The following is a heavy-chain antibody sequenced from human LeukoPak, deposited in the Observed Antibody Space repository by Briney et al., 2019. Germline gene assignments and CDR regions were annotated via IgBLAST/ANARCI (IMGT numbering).Heavy chain of an antibody. CDR3: ARDSNGYCGTSCYHWFDP. D-gene: IGHD2-2*01. Sequence: PGGSLRLSCAASGFTFSSYSMNWVCQAPGKGLEWVSYISSSSTIYYADSVKGRFTISRDNAKNSLYLQMNSLRAEDTAVYYCARDSNGYCGTSCYHWFDPWGQGTLVTVSS. V-gene: IGHV3-48*01. CDR1: GFTFSSYS. CDR2: ISSSSTI. J-gene: IGHJ5*02.